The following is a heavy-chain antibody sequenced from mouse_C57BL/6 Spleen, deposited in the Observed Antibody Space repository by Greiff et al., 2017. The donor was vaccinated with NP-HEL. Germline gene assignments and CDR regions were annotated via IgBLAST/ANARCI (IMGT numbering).Heavy chain of an antibody. CDR3: ARTYGSSYGAY. Sequence: VQLHPSGAELVKPGASVKLSCKASGYTFTSYWITWVKQRPGQGLEWIGDIYPGSGSTNYNEKFKSKATLTVDTSSSTAYMQLSSLTSEDSAVYYCARTYGSSYGAYWGQGTLVTVSA. CDR2: IYPGSGST. D-gene: IGHD1-1*01. J-gene: IGHJ3*01. CDR1: GYTFTSYW. V-gene: IGHV1-55*01.